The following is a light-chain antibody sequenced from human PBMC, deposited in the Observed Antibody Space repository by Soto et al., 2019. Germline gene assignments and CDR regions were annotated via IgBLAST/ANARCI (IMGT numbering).Light chain of an antibody. Sequence: SYELTQPSSVSVSPGQTARITCSGDVLAKKYARWFQQKPDQAPVLVIYKDSERPSGIPERFSGSSSGTTVTLTISGAQVEDEADYYCYSAADNNLGVFGGGTKVTVL. CDR3: YSAADNNLGV. CDR2: KDS. CDR1: VLAKKY. J-gene: IGLJ3*02. V-gene: IGLV3-27*01.